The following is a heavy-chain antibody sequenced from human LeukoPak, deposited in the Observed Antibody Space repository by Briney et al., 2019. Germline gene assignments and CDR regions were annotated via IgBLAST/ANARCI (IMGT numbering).Heavy chain of an antibody. J-gene: IGHJ4*02. V-gene: IGHV1-2*04. D-gene: IGHD2-2*01. CDR2: INPNSGGT. CDR3: ASGRSSTTSPFDY. Sequence: ASVKVSCNASGYTFTGYYMHWVRQAPGQGLEWMGWINPNSGGTNYAQKFQGWVTMTRDTSISTAYMELSRLRSEDAAVYYCASGRSSTTSPFDYWGQGTLVTVSS. CDR1: GYTFTGYY.